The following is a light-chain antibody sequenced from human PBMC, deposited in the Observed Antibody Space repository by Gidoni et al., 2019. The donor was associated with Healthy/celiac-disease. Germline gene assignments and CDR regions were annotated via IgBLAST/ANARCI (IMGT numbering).Light chain of an antibody. CDR3: QQRSNWPPYT. V-gene: IGKV3-11*01. CDR2: DAS. CDR1: QSVSSY. Sequence: EIVLTQSPATLSLSPGERATLSCRASQSVSSYLAWYQQKPGQAPRLLIYDASNRATGIPARFSGSGSGTDFTLTISSLEPEDFAVYGCQQRSNWPPYTFGQGTKLEIK. J-gene: IGKJ2*01.